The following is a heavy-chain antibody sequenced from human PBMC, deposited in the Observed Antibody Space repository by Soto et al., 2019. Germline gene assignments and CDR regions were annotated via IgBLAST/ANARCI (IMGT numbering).Heavy chain of an antibody. CDR2: FDPEDGET. Sequence: VASVKVSCKVSGYTLTELSMHWVRQAPGKGLEWMGGFDPEDGETIYAQKFQGRVTMTEDTSTDTAYMELSSLRSEDTAVYYCATVPRWGPAAMRRNYYGMDVWGQGTTVTVSS. J-gene: IGHJ6*02. D-gene: IGHD2-2*01. CDR1: GYTLTELS. V-gene: IGHV1-24*01. CDR3: ATVPRWGPAAMRRNYYGMDV.